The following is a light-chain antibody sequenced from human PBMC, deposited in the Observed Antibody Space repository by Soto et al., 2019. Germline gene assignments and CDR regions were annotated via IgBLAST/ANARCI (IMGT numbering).Light chain of an antibody. V-gene: IGKV3-20*01. Sequence: EIVLTQSPGTLSLSPGERATLSCRASQSVSSSYLAWYQQKPGQAPRLLIYGASIRATGIPDRFSGSGSGTDFTLTISRLEPEDLAVYYCQQYGRTFGQGTKVEIK. CDR1: QSVSSSY. J-gene: IGKJ1*01. CDR3: QQYGRT. CDR2: GAS.